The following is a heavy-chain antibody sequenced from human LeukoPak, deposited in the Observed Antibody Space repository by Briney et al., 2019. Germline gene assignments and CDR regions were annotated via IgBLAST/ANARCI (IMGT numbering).Heavy chain of an antibody. CDR2: IKSKTDGGTT. J-gene: IGHJ6*02. CDR1: GFTFRNAW. CDR3: TTGGIATAADYYYYGMDV. V-gene: IGHV3-15*01. D-gene: IGHD6-13*01. Sequence: GGSLRLSCAASGFTFRNAWMSWVRQAPGKGLEWVGRIKSKTDGGTTDYAAPVKGRFTISRDDSKNTLYLQMNSLKTEDTAVYYCTTGGIATAADYYYYGMDVWGQGTTVTVSS.